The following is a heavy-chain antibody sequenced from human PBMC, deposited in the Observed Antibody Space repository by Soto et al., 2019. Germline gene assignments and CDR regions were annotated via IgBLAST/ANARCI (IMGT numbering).Heavy chain of an antibody. J-gene: IGHJ4*02. CDR2: IYYSGST. D-gene: IGHD6-19*01. CDR3: ARDPADSSGWRARLDY. CDR1: GGSISSGDYY. Sequence: SETLSLTCTVSGGSISSGDYYWSWIRQPPGKGLEWIGYIYYSGSTYYNPSLKSRVTISVDTSKNQFSLKLSSVTAADTAVYYCARDPADSSGWRARLDYWGQGTLVTVSS. V-gene: IGHV4-30-4*01.